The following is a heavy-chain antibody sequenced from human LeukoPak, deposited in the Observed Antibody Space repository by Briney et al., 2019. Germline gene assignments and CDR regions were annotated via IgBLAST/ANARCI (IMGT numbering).Heavy chain of an antibody. J-gene: IGHJ4*02. Sequence: GASVKVSCKASGYTFAGYYMHWVRQAPGQGLEWMGWINPNSGGTNYAQKFQGRVTMTRDTSITTAYMELSSLTSDDTAVYYCARKGPNSSNWYYLDYWGQGTLVTVSS. V-gene: IGHV1-2*02. D-gene: IGHD6-13*01. CDR1: GYTFAGYY. CDR3: ARKGPNSSNWYYLDY. CDR2: INPNSGGT.